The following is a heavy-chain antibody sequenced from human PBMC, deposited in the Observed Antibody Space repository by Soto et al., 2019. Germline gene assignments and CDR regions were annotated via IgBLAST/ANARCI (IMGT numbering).Heavy chain of an antibody. V-gene: IGHV4-31*03. CDR3: ARDVDYGDYGQSAFDI. D-gene: IGHD4-17*01. CDR2: IYYSGST. Sequence: QVQLQESGPGLVKPSQTLSLTCTVSGGSISSGGYYWSWIRQHPGKGLEWIGYIYYSGSTYYNPSLKSRVTISVDTSKNQFSLKLSSVTAAETAVYYCARDVDYGDYGQSAFDIWGQGTMVTVSS. J-gene: IGHJ3*02. CDR1: GGSISSGGYY.